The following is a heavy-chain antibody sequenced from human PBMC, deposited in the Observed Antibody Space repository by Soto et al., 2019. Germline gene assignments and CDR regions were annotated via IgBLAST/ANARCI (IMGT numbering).Heavy chain of an antibody. Sequence: PGGSLRLSCAASGFTFSSYAMSWVRQAPGKGLEWVSAISGSGGSTYYADSVKGRFTISRDNSKNTLYLQMNSLRAEDTAVYYCAKDRPDYGDVSNGMDVWGQGTTVTVSS. CDR1: GFTFSSYA. V-gene: IGHV3-23*01. CDR3: AKDRPDYGDVSNGMDV. J-gene: IGHJ6*02. CDR2: ISGSGGST. D-gene: IGHD4-17*01.